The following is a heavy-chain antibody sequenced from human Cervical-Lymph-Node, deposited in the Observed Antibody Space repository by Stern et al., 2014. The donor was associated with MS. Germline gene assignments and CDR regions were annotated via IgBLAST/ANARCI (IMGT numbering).Heavy chain of an antibody. V-gene: IGHV3-30*18. J-gene: IGHJ4*02. Sequence: VQLVESGGGVVQPGRSLRLSCAASGFTFSSYGMHWVRKAPGKGLEWVAVISYDGSNKYYADSVKGRFTISRDNSKNTLYLQMNSLRAEDTAVYYCAKVYYYDSSGYYFDYWGQGTLVTVSS. CDR2: ISYDGSNK. CDR3: AKVYYYDSSGYYFDY. D-gene: IGHD3-22*01. CDR1: GFTFSSYG.